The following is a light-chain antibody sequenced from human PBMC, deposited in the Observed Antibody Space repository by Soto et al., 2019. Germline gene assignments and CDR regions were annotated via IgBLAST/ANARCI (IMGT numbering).Light chain of an antibody. J-gene: IGKJ4*01. CDR3: QQYNNWLALT. Sequence: EIVMTQSPATLSVFPGERAALSCRASQSISSNLAWYQQKPGQAPRLLIYGASTRVTGIPARFSGSGSGTEFTLTISSLQSEDYAVYYCQQYNNWLALTFGGGTKVEIK. CDR2: GAS. CDR1: QSISSN. V-gene: IGKV3-15*01.